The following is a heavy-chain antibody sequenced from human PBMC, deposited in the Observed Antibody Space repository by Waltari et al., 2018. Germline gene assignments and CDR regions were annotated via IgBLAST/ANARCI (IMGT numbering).Heavy chain of an antibody. V-gene: IGHV4-61*09. D-gene: IGHD6-13*01. Sequence: QVQLQESGPGLVKPSQTLSLTCTVSGGSISSGSYYWSWIRQPAVKGLEWIGYIYTSGSTNYNPSLKSRVTISVDTSKNQFSLKLSSVTAADTAVYYCARVFSSSWHPDFDYWGQGTLVTVSS. CDR1: GGSISSGSYY. J-gene: IGHJ4*02. CDR3: ARVFSSSWHPDFDY. CDR2: IYTSGST.